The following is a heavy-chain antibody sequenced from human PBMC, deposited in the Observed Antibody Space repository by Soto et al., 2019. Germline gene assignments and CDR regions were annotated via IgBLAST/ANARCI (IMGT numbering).Heavy chain of an antibody. D-gene: IGHD3-3*01. CDR1: GFPFSSYG. Sequence: GGSLRLSCAASGFPFSSYGMNWVRQAPGKGLEWVSAISGSDGTTHYADSVRGRFTISRDNSNNTVFLQMNSLRVEDTGLYYSAKDVAFQSGYYSGRNSSAPWGKGAVVTVSS. CDR3: AKDVAFQSGYYSGRNSSAP. J-gene: IGHJ5*02. CDR2: ISGSDGTT. V-gene: IGHV3-23*01.